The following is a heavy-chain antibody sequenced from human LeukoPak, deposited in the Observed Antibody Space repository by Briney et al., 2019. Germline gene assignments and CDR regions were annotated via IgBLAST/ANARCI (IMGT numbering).Heavy chain of an antibody. Sequence: GGSLRLSCAASGFTFSTYWMHWVRQAPGKGLVWVSRINSDGSSTTYADSVKGRVTISRDNAKNTLYLQVNSLRADDTAVYYCARDLEMATISGFDYWGQGTLVTVSS. CDR1: GFTFSTYW. V-gene: IGHV3-74*01. D-gene: IGHD5-24*01. J-gene: IGHJ4*02. CDR3: ARDLEMATISGFDY. CDR2: INSDGSST.